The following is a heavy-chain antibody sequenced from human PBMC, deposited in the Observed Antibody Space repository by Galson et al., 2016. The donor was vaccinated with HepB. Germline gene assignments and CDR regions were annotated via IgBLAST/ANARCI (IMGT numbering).Heavy chain of an antibody. Sequence: SLRLSCAASGFTFSRYAMMWVRQTPGKGLEWVSSISGSGRITYYADSVRGRFTISRDNSKSTLYLRMNSLRAEDTAVYYCARDRGGGSGSYYNDYYFDYWGQGTLVTVSS. D-gene: IGHD3-10*01. CDR2: ISGSGRIT. J-gene: IGHJ4*02. CDR1: GFTFSRYA. CDR3: ARDRGGGSGSYYNDYYFDY. V-gene: IGHV3-23*01.